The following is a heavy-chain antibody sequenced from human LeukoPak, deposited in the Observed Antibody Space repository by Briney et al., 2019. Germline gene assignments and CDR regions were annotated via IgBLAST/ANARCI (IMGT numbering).Heavy chain of an antibody. J-gene: IGHJ4*02. Sequence: SETLSLTCAVSGYSISSSYYWGWIRQPPGKGLEWIGSIYYSGSTYYNPSLKSRVTISVDTSKNQFSLKLSSVTAADTAVYYCASLLTYVTMDYWGQGTLVTVSS. V-gene: IGHV4-38-2*01. CDR1: GYSISSSYY. CDR3: ASLLTYVTMDY. D-gene: IGHD2/OR15-2a*01. CDR2: IYYSGST.